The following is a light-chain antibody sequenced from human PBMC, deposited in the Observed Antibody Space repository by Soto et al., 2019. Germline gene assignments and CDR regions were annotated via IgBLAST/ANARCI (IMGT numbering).Light chain of an antibody. Sequence: EIVMTQSPATLSASPGDRVTLSCRASQRICSNLAWYQQKPGQAPRLLIYGASTRAAGIPARFSGSGSETEFTLTISSLQSEDFALYHCQQWIRWTFGQGTRLELK. CDR1: QRICSN. J-gene: IGKJ1*01. CDR2: GAS. CDR3: QQWIRWT. V-gene: IGKV3-15*01.